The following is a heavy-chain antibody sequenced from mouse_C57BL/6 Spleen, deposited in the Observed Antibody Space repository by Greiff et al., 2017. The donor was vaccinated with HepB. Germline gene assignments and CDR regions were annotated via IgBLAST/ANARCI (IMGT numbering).Heavy chain of an antibody. J-gene: IGHJ2*01. CDR1: GYTFTSYG. D-gene: IGHD1-1*01. Sequence: VKLQQSGAELARPGASVKLSCKASGYTFTSYGISWVKQRTGQGLEWIGEIYPRSGNTYYNEKFKGKATLTADKSSSTAYMELRSLTSEDSAVYFCAGITTVVAHFDYWGQGTTLTVSS. V-gene: IGHV1-81*01. CDR2: IYPRSGNT. CDR3: AGITTVVAHFDY.